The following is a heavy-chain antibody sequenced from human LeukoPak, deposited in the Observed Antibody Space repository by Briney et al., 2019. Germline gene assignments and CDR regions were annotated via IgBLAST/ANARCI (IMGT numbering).Heavy chain of an antibody. J-gene: IGHJ4*02. CDR2: ISSGSGYI. D-gene: IGHD2-15*01. CDR1: GFTFSSYG. CDR3: ARDPYGYCSGGSCYHFDY. Sequence: GGSPRLSCEASGFTFSSYGMSWVRQAPGMGLEWVSSISSGSGYIYYADSVKGRFTISRDNAKNSLYLQMNSLRAEDTAVYYCARDPYGYCSGGSCYHFDYWGQGTLVTVSS. V-gene: IGHV3-21*01.